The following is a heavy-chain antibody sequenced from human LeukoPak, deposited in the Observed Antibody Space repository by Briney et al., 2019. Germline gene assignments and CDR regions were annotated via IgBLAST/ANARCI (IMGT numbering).Heavy chain of an antibody. J-gene: IGHJ4*02. CDR2: ISAYNGNT. D-gene: IGHD6-19*01. CDR1: GYTFTNYG. Sequence: ASVKVSCKASGYTFTNYGMSWVRQAPGQGLEWMGWISAYNGNTNYAQKLQGRVTMTTETSTNTAYMELRSLRSDDTAVYYCARDLRSSGWLFDYWGQGTLVTVSS. V-gene: IGHV1-18*01. CDR3: ARDLRSSGWLFDY.